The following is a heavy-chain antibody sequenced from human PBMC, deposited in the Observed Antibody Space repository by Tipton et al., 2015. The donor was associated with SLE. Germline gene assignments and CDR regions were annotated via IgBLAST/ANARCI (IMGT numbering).Heavy chain of an antibody. Sequence: QSGPEVKKPGASVKVSCKTSGYTFSNYDINWVRQATGQGLEWMGWINPKSGNTGYVQKFQGRVTMTTDSSVSTAYMELRSLRADDAAEVCCARAENCDWFDSWGQGTLVTVS. CDR1: GYTFSNYD. J-gene: IGHJ5*01. CDR2: INPKSGNT. CDR3: ARAENCDWFDS. V-gene: IGHV1-8*01. D-gene: IGHD1-1*01.